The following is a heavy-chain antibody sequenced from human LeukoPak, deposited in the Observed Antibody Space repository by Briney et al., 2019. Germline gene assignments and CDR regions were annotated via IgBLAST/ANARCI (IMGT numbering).Heavy chain of an antibody. J-gene: IGHJ4*02. CDR3: ARVDGSPDY. CDR2: INPNSGNR. D-gene: IGHD2-15*01. Sequence: ASVKVSCKTSGYTFTSLDINWVRQATGQGLEWMGWINPNSGNRGYAQQFQGRVTITRDTSIRTAYMELTNLRSEDTAVYYCARVDGSPDYWGQGTLATVSS. V-gene: IGHV1-8*03. CDR1: GYTFTSLD.